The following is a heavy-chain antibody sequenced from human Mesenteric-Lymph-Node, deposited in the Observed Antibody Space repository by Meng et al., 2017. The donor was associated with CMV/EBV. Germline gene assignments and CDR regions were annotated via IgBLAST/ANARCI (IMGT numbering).Heavy chain of an antibody. CDR2: INSDGSST. J-gene: IGHJ3*02. D-gene: IGHD3-3*01. V-gene: IGHV3-74*01. CDR1: GSTFSSYW. Sequence: GGSLRLSCAASGSTFSSYWMHWVRQAPGKGLVWVSRINSDGSSTNYADSVKGRFTISRDNAENTLYLQMNSLRAEDTAVYYCARAKRVDPSDFWSGYDAFDIWGQGTMVTVSS. CDR3: ARAKRVDPSDFWSGYDAFDI.